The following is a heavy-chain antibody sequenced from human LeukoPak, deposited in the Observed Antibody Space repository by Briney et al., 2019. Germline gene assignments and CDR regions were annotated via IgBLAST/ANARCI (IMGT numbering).Heavy chain of an antibody. J-gene: IGHJ2*01. CDR3: ARTTVASLVYWHFDL. Sequence: SETLSLTCTVSGGSISSYYWSWIRQPPGKGLEWIGYIYYSGSTNYNPSLKSRVPISVDTSKTQFSLKLISVTAADTAVYYCARTTVASLVYWHFDLWGRGTLVTVSS. D-gene: IGHD4-23*01. V-gene: IGHV4-59*01. CDR2: IYYSGST. CDR1: GGSISSYY.